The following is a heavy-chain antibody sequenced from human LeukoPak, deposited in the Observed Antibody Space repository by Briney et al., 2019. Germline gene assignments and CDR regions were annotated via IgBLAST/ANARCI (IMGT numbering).Heavy chain of an antibody. J-gene: IGHJ5*02. D-gene: IGHD6-13*01. V-gene: IGHV1-18*01. CDR3: ARDRGIAEADSFDP. CDR1: GYTDTTDG. Sequence: ASVKVSCKSSGYTDTTDGIIWVRQAPGQGLEWVGWIDTYSGKTNYAQKFQGRVTMTSDTSTSTAYMELRSLRSDDTAVYYCARDRGIAEADSFDPWGQGTLVTVSS. CDR2: IDTYSGKT.